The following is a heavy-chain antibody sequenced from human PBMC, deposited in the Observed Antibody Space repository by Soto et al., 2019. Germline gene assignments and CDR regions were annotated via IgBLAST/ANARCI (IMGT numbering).Heavy chain of an antibody. Sequence: QVQLVQSGAEVKKPGSSVKVSCRTSGGTFRSYAIRWVRQAPGQGLERMGGIIPIFGTANYAQKFQGRVTITADQSTSTAYMELSSLRSEDTAVYYCARPIVATIVDYYYGMDVWGQGTTVTVSS. CDR2: IIPIFGTA. CDR3: ARPIVATIVDYYYGMDV. J-gene: IGHJ6*02. CDR1: GGTFRSYA. V-gene: IGHV1-69*12. D-gene: IGHD5-12*01.